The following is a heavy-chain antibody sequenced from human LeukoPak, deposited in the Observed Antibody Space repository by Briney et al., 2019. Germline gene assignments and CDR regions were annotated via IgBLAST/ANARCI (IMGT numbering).Heavy chain of an antibody. CDR3: ARGVWQWRNWFDP. CDR1: GGSISSYY. J-gene: IGHJ5*02. V-gene: IGHV4-59*08. D-gene: IGHD6-19*01. Sequence: PSETLSLTCTVPGGSISSYYWSWIRQPPGKGLEWIGYIYYSGSTNYNPSLKSRVTISVDTSKNQFSLKLSSVTAADTAVYYCARGVWQWRNWFDPWGQGTLVTVSS. CDR2: IYYSGST.